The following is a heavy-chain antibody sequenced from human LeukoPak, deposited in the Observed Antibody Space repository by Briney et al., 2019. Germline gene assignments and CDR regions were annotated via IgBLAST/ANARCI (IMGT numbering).Heavy chain of an antibody. CDR2: ISGSGGST. V-gene: IGHV3-23*01. Sequence: GGSLRLSCAASGFTFSSYAMSWVRQAPGKGLGWVSAISGSGGSTYYADSVKGRFTISRDNSKNTLYLQMNSLRAEDTAVYYCAKGRNGFDWLLPLDYWGQGTLVTVSS. D-gene: IGHD3-9*01. CDR1: GFTFSSYA. CDR3: AKGRNGFDWLLPLDY. J-gene: IGHJ4*02.